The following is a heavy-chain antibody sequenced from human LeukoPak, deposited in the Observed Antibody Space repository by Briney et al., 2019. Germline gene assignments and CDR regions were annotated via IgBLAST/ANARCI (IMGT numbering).Heavy chain of an antibody. Sequence: GGSLRLSCAASGFTFSSYSMSWVRQAPGKGLEWVANIKQDGSEKYYVDSVKGRFTISRDNAKNSLYLQMNSLRAEDTAVYYCARLWASGGAFDIWGQGTMVTVSS. CDR1: GFTFSSYS. V-gene: IGHV3-7*02. CDR2: IKQDGSEK. CDR3: ARLWASGGAFDI. J-gene: IGHJ3*02. D-gene: IGHD2-21*01.